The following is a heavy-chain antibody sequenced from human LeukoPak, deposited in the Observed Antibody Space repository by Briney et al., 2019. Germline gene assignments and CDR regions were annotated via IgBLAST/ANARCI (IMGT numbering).Heavy chain of an antibody. CDR1: GFTVSSNY. Sequence: PGGSLRLSCAASGFTVSSNYMSWVRQAPGKGLEWASVIYSGGSTYYADSVKGRFTISRDNSKNTLYLQMNSLRAEDTAVYYCARNRVVRYYYYYMDVWGKGTTVTISS. CDR2: IYSGGST. V-gene: IGHV3-66*01. CDR3: ARNRVVRYYYYYMDV. J-gene: IGHJ6*03. D-gene: IGHD2-15*01.